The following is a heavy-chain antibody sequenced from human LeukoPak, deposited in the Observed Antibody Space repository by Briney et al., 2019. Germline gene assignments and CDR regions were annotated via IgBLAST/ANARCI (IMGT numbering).Heavy chain of an antibody. V-gene: IGHV4-31*03. Sequence: SQTLSLTCTVSGGSISSGGYYWSWIRQHPGKGLEWIGYIYYSGSTYYNPSLKSRVTISVDTSKNQFSLKLSSVTAADTAVYYCAILFGKLGDFDYWGQGTLVTVSS. D-gene: IGHD3-16*01. CDR3: AILFGKLGDFDY. CDR2: IYYSGST. CDR1: GGSISSGGYY. J-gene: IGHJ4*02.